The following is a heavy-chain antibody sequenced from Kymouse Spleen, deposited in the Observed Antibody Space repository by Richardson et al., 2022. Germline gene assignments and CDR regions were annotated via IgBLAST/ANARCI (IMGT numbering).Heavy chain of an antibody. J-gene: IGHJ5*02. CDR3: AREESGSFRFDP. CDR2: IGTAGDT. CDR1: GFTFSSYD. D-gene: IGHD1-26*01. Sequence: EVQLVESGGGLVQPGGSLRLSCAASGFTFSSYDMHWVRQATGKGLEWVSAIGTAGDTYYPGSVKGRFTISRENAKNSLYLQMNSLRAGDTAVYYCAREESGSFRFDPWGQGTLVTVSS. V-gene: IGHV3-13*01.